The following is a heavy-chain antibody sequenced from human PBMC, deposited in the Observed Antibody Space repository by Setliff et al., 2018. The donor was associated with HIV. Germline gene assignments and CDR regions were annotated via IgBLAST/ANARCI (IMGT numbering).Heavy chain of an antibody. CDR3: ARSHYGMMGNWYFDL. CDR1: GYSISSGYY. CDR2: IYHTGSI. Sequence: TLSLTCAVSGYSISSGYYWGWIRQPPGKGLEWIGNIYHTGSISYNPSLKSRVTISVDMSKNHFSLKLSSVTAADTAVYYCARSHYGMMGNWYFDLWGRGTLVTVSS. D-gene: IGHD3-10*01. V-gene: IGHV4-38-2*01. J-gene: IGHJ2*01.